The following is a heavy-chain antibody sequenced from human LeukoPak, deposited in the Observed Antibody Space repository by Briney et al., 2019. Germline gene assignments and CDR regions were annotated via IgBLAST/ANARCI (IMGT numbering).Heavy chain of an antibody. D-gene: IGHD4-17*01. CDR2: IKSKTDGGTT. CDR3: TTTSRYGDYGFVY. V-gene: IGHV3-15*01. J-gene: IGHJ4*02. Sequence: GGSLRLSCAASGFTFSNAWMSWVRQAPGKGLEWVGRIKSKTDGGTTDYAAPVKGRFTISRDDSKNTLYLQMNSLKTEDTAVYYCTTTSRYGDYGFVYWGQGTLVTVSS. CDR1: GFTFSNAW.